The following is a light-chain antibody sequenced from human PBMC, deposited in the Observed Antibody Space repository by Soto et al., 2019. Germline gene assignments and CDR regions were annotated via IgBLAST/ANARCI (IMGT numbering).Light chain of an antibody. V-gene: IGKV3-11*01. CDR1: QSVSTY. J-gene: IGKJ4*01. CDR2: DAS. Sequence: ETVLTQSPATLSLSPGESATLSCRASQSVSTYLAWYQQKPGQAPRLLIYDASNRVTGIPARFRGSGSGTDFTLTISGLQSEDSAVYYCQQRNSWPLTFGEGTKVDIK. CDR3: QQRNSWPLT.